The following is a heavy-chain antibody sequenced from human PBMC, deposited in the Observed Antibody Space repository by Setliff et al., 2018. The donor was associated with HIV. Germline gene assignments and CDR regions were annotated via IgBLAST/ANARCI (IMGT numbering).Heavy chain of an antibody. CDR3: ARSMGFKATTRLDF. CDR2: IYPDDSDT. CDR1: ENSFTTYW. D-gene: IGHD3-10*01. Sequence: GESLKISCKGSENSFTTYWIGWVRQMPGKGLEWMGIIYPDDSDTRYSPSFQGQVSMSADKSINTAYLQWSSLKASDTAVYYCARSMGFKATTRLDFWGPGTLVTVSS. V-gene: IGHV5-51*01. J-gene: IGHJ4*02.